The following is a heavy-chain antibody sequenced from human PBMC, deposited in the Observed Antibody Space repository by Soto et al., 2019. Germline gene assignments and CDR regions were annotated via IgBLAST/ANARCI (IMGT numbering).Heavy chain of an antibody. D-gene: IGHD2-2*01. V-gene: IGHV1-2*02. CDR3: ARDGGADCSSTSCHGQVDYSSYGMEV. CDR1: GYTFTGYY. CDR2: INPNSGGT. Sequence: ASVKVSCKASGYTFTGYYMHWVGQAPGQGREWMGWINPNSGGTNYAQKFQGRVTMTRDTSISTAYMELSRLRSDDTAVYYCARDGGADCSSTSCHGQVDYSSYGMEVWGQGTTVIVS. J-gene: IGHJ6*01.